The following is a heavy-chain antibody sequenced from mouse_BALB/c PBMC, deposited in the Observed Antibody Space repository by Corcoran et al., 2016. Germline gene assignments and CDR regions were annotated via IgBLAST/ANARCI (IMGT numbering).Heavy chain of an antibody. V-gene: IGHV1-9*01. CDR3: ARRATDHYFDH. Sequence: QVQLQQSGAELMKPGASVKISCKAIGYTFSSYWIEWVKQRPGHGLEWIGEILPGSGSTNDNEKFKGKATFTADTSSNTAYMQLSSLTSEDSAVYHSARRATDHYFDHWGQGTTITVSS. D-gene: IGHD3-1*01. J-gene: IGHJ2*01. CDR1: GYTFSSYW. CDR2: ILPGSGST.